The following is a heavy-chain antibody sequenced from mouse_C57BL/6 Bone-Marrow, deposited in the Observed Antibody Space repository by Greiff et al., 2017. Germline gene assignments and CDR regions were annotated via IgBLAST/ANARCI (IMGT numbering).Heavy chain of an antibody. CDR2: INPNNGGT. CDR1: GYTFTDYN. CDR3: ARNDGYGNYDY. J-gene: IGHJ2*01. V-gene: IGHV1-18*01. Sequence: VQLKDSGPELVKPGASVKIPCKASGYTFTDYNMDWVKQSHGKSLEWIGDINPNNGGTIYNQKFKGKATLTVDKSSSTAYMELRSLTSEDTAVYYCARNDGYGNYDYWGQGTTLTVSS. D-gene: IGHD2-1*01.